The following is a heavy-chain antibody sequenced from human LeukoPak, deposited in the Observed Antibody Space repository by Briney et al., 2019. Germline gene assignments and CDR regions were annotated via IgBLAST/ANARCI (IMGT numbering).Heavy chain of an antibody. CDR2: INHSGST. Sequence: SETLSLTCAVYGGSFSGYYWSWIRQPPGKWLEWIGEINHSGSTNYNPSLKSRVTISVDTSKNQFSLKLSSVTAADTAVYYCARQYPGRTGVDYWGQGTLVTVSS. CDR1: GGSFSGYY. D-gene: IGHD2-8*02. J-gene: IGHJ4*02. CDR3: ARQYPGRTGVDY. V-gene: IGHV4-34*01.